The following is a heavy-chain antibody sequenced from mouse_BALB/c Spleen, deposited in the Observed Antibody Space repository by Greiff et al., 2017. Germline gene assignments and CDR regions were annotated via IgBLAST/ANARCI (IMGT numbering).Heavy chain of an antibody. D-gene: IGHD4-1*01. J-gene: IGHJ3*01. Sequence: VQLQQSGTVLARPGASVKMSCKASGYTFTSYWMHWVKQRPGQGLEWIGAIYPGNSDTSYNQKFKGKAKLTAVTSTSTAYMELSSLTNEDSAVYYCTRSELAGYLFAYWGQGTLVTVSA. CDR3: TRSELAGYLFAY. CDR1: GYTFTSYW. V-gene: IGHV1-5*01. CDR2: IYPGNSDT.